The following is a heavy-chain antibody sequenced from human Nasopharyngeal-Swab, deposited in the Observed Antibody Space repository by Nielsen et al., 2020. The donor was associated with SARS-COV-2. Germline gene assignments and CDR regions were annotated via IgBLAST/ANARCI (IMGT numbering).Heavy chain of an antibody. CDR1: GYTFTNSW. CDR3: ARTGGRGVIIFDY. Sequence: KVSCKVSGYTFTNSWIAWVRQMPGKGLEWMGIIYPGDSDPRYSPSFQGQVTISGDKSISTAYLQWSSLKASDTAMYYCARTGGRGVIIFDYWGQGTLVTVSS. CDR2: IYPGDSDP. V-gene: IGHV5-51*01. D-gene: IGHD3-10*01. J-gene: IGHJ4*02.